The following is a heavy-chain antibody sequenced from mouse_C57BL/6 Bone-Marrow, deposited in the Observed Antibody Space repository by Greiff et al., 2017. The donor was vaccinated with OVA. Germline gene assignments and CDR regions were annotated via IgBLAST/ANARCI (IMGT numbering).Heavy chain of an antibody. D-gene: IGHD1-1*01. V-gene: IGHV5-4*01. CDR3: ARDPITTVVEGFDY. J-gene: IGHJ2*01. Sequence: EVKLQESGGGLVKPGGSLKLSCAASGFTFSSYAMSWVRQTPEKRLEWVATISDGGSYTYYPDNVKGRFTISRDNAKNNLYLQMSHLKSEDTAMYYCARDPITTVVEGFDYWGQGTTLTVSS. CDR1: GFTFSSYA. CDR2: ISDGGSYT.